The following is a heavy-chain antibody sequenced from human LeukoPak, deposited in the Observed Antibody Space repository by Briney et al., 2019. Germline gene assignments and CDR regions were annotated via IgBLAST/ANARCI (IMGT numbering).Heavy chain of an antibody. Sequence: ASVKVSCKASGYTFTSYGISWVRQAPGQGLEWMGWISAYNGNTNSAQKLQGRVTMTTDTSTSTAYMELRSLRSDDTAVYYCARRSSSSGYYYYYGMDVWGQGTTVTVSS. J-gene: IGHJ6*02. CDR2: ISAYNGNT. CDR3: ARRSSSSGYYYYYGMDV. D-gene: IGHD6-6*01. CDR1: GYTFTSYG. V-gene: IGHV1-18*01.